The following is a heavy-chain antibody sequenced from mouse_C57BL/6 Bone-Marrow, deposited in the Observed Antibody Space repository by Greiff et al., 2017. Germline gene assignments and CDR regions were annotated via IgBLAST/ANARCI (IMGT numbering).Heavy chain of an antibody. D-gene: IGHD1-1*01. CDR2: IDPSDSYT. J-gene: IGHJ2*01. CDR1: GYTFTSYW. Sequence: QVQLQQPGAELVRPGTSVKLSCKASGYTFTSYWMHWVKQRPGQGLEWIGVIDPSDSYTNYNQKFKGKATLTVDTSSSTAYMQLSSLTSEDSAVYYCARSEPYYYGSSYSCYFDYWGQGTTLTVSA. V-gene: IGHV1-59*01. CDR3: ARSEPYYYGSSYSCYFDY.